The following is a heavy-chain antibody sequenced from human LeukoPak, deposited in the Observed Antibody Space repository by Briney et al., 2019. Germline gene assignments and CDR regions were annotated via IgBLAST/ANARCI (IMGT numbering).Heavy chain of an antibody. CDR1: DNSINSYY. D-gene: IGHD3-9*01. CDR3: ARAHYDVLTAYYGGWFDP. CDR2: IYTSGTIYTSGST. Sequence: SETLSLTCTVSDNSINSYYWSWIRQPAGKGLEWIGRIYTSGTIYTSGSTNYNPSLKSRVTMSVDTPKKQVSLKLTSVTAADTAVYYCARAHYDVLTAYYGGWFDPWGQGILVAVSS. V-gene: IGHV4-4*07. J-gene: IGHJ5*02.